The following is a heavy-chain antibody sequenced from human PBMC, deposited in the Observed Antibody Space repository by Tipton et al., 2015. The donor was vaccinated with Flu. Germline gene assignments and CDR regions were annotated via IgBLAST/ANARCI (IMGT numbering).Heavy chain of an antibody. J-gene: IGHJ3*01. CDR2: IHYTGKT. CDR3: ARDNWGGGFDY. V-gene: IGHV4-59*01. Sequence: TLSLTCTVSNDYLSDYYWNWIRQSPGKGLKWLGSIHYTGKTLHDPSLKSRVTMAVDTSKNQFFLNLTSVTAADTAVYFCARDNWGGGFDYWGQGTMVTVSS. D-gene: IGHD7-27*01. CDR1: NDYLSDYY.